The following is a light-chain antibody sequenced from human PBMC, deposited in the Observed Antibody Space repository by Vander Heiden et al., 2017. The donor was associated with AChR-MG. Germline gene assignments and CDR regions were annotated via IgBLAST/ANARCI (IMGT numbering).Light chain of an antibody. CDR1: QSISSW. CDR2: KAS. CDR3: QQYNSPRWT. Sequence: DIQMTQSPSTLSASVGDRVTITCRASQSISSWLAWYQQKPGKAPKLLIYKASSLESGVPSRFSGSGSGTEFTLTISSLQPDDFATYYCQQYNSPRWTFGQRAKVEIK. V-gene: IGKV1-5*03. J-gene: IGKJ1*01.